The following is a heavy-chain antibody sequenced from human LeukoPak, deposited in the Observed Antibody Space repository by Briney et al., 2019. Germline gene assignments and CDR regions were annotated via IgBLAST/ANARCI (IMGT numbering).Heavy chain of an antibody. CDR3: AKSGAPVIVGATSPFDY. CDR1: GFTFDDYA. V-gene: IGHV3-9*03. Sequence: GRSLRLSCAASGFTFDDYAMHWVRQAPGKGLEWVSGISWNSGSIGYADSVKGRFTISRDNAKHSLYLQMNSLRAEDMALYYCAKSGAPVIVGATSPFDYWGQGTLVTVSS. CDR2: ISWNSGSI. J-gene: IGHJ4*02. D-gene: IGHD1-26*01.